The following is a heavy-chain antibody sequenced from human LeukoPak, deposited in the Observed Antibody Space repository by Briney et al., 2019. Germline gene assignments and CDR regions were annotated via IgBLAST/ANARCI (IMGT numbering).Heavy chain of an antibody. CDR3: AREEPSDYDFRHYHGMDV. CDR1: GFTVSSNY. J-gene: IGHJ6*02. D-gene: IGHD3-3*01. CDR2: IYSGGST. V-gene: IGHV3-53*01. Sequence: TGGSLRLSCAASGFTVSSNYMSWVRQAPGKGLEWVSVIYSGGSTYYADSVKGRFTISRDNSKNTLYLQMNSLRAEDTAVYYCAREEPSDYDFRHYHGMDVWGQGTTVTVSS.